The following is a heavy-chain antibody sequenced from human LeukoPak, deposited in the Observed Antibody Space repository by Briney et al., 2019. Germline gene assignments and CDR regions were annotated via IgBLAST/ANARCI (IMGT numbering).Heavy chain of an antibody. CDR1: GGSISSSNW. Sequence: SETLSLTCEVSGGSISSSNWWSWVRQPPGKGLEWIGEIYDSGSTNYSPSLKSRVAISVDKSKNQVSLKLSSVTAADTAVYYCARRGSGTIDYRGQGTLVTVSS. D-gene: IGHD3-10*01. CDR2: IYDSGST. CDR3: ARRGSGTIDY. V-gene: IGHV4-4*02. J-gene: IGHJ4*02.